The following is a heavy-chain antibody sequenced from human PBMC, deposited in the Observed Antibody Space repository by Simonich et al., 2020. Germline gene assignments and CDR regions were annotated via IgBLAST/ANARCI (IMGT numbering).Heavy chain of an antibody. J-gene: IGHJ6*02. V-gene: IGHV4-59*08. Sequence: QVQLQESGPGLVKPSETLSLTCTVSGGSISSYYWSWIRQPPGKGLEWIGYIYYSGSTNYNPSLKSRVTISVDTSKNQFSLKLSSVTAADTAVYDCARSLGYYYYYYGMDVWGQGTTVTVSS. D-gene: IGHD1-26*01. CDR1: GGSISSYY. CDR2: IYYSGST. CDR3: ARSLGYYYYYYGMDV.